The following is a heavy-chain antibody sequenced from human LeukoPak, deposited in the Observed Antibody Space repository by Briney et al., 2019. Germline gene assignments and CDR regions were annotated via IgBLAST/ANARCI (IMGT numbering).Heavy chain of an antibody. CDR2: INPNSGGT. V-gene: IGHV1-2*02. CDR1: GYTFTRYY. D-gene: IGHD6-13*01. J-gene: IGHJ4*02. CDR3: ARVPASIAAAGH. Sequence: ASVKVSCKDSGYTFTRYYMHWVRQAPGQGLEWMGWINPNSGGTNYAQKYQGRVTMTRDTSISTAYMELSRLRSDDTAAYYCARVPASIAAAGHWGQGTLVTVSS.